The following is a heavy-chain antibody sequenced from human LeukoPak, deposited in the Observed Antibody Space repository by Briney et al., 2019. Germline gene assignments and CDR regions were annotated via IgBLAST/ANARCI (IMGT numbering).Heavy chain of an antibody. CDR2: IYYNGNT. CDR3: ARDRNNRFDS. V-gene: IGHV4-59*01. Sequence: SETLSLTCAVSGASISAYNWHWIRQPPGKGLEWIGYIYYNGNTKYNPSLKSRVSFSIDSSKRHFSLVVTSVTAADSAVCYCARDRNNRFDSWGQGTLVTVSS. D-gene: IGHD2/OR15-2a*01. J-gene: IGHJ4*02. CDR1: GASISAYN.